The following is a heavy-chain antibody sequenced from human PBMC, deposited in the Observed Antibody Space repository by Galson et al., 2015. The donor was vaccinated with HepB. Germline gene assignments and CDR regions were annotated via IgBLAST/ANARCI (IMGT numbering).Heavy chain of an antibody. CDR1: GYTFTSYY. V-gene: IGHV1-46*01. J-gene: IGHJ4*02. D-gene: IGHD2-21*02. Sequence: SVKVSCKASGYTFTSYYMHWVRQAPGQGLEWMGIINPSGGSTGYAQKFQGRVTMTRDTSTSTVYMELSSLRSEDTAVYYCARGRLAYCGGDCYSFDYWGQGTLVTVSS. CDR2: INPSGGST. CDR3: ARGRLAYCGGDCYSFDY.